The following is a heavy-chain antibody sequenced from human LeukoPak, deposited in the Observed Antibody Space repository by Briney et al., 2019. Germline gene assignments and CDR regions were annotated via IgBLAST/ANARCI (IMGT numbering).Heavy chain of an antibody. J-gene: IGHJ4*02. CDR3: ATRNY. V-gene: IGHV3-53*01. CDR1: GFTVSNNY. CDR2: IYSAGST. Sequence: GGSLGLSCAASGFTVSNNYMSWVRQAPGKGLESVSLIYSAGSTYYADSVKGRFTISRDNSKNTLYLQMNSLRVEDTAMYYCATRNYWGQGTLVTVSS.